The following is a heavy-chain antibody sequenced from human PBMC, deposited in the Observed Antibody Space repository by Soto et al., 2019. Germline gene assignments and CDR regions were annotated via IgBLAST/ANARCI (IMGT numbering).Heavy chain of an antibody. J-gene: IGHJ4*02. CDR3: ARPTGSGYSFDY. Sequence: GEPLKVSGKGSGYSFTTYGIGWVLQMPGKGLECMGIIYPGDSDTRYSPSFQGQVTISADKSITTAYLQWSSLKASDTAVYYCARPTGSGYSFDYWGQGTPVTVSS. CDR1: GYSFTTYG. V-gene: IGHV5-51*01. CDR2: IYPGDSDT. D-gene: IGHD3-3*01.